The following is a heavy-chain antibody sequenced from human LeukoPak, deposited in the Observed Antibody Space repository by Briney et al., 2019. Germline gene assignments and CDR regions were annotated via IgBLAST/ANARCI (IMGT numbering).Heavy chain of an antibody. J-gene: IGHJ4*02. CDR2: INHSGST. Sequence: SETLSLTCAVYGGSFSGYYWSWIRQPPGKGLEWIGEINHSGSTNYNPSLKSRVTISVDTSNNQFSLKLSSVPAADTAVYYCARGNRGSSWYYFDYWGQGTLVTVSS. D-gene: IGHD6-13*01. CDR1: GGSFSGYY. CDR3: ARGNRGSSWYYFDY. V-gene: IGHV4-34*01.